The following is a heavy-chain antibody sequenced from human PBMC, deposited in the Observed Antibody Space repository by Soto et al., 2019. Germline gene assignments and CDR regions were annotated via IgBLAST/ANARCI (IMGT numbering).Heavy chain of an antibody. D-gene: IGHD3-10*01. J-gene: IGHJ4*02. CDR2: IWYDGIKK. Sequence: QVQLVESGGGVVQPGRSLRLSCAVSGFTFTSYGMHWVRQAPGKGLEWVALIWYDGIKKFYADSVKGRFTISRDNSQNILYLQLNSLRAEDTAVYYCARPGLSGSYYRPFFDQWGQGTLVTVSS. V-gene: IGHV3-33*08. CDR3: ARPGLSGSYYRPFFDQ. CDR1: GFTFTSYG.